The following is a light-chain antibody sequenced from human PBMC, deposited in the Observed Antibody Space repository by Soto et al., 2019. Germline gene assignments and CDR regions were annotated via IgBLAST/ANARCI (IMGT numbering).Light chain of an antibody. Sequence: EIVMTQSPATLSVSPGERATLSCRASQSVSSNLAWYQQKHGQAPRLLIYGASSRATGIPDRFSGSGSGTDFTLTISRLEPEDFAVYYCHQYGSSPWTFGQGTKVEIK. CDR3: HQYGSSPWT. CDR1: QSVSSN. J-gene: IGKJ1*01. V-gene: IGKV3-20*01. CDR2: GAS.